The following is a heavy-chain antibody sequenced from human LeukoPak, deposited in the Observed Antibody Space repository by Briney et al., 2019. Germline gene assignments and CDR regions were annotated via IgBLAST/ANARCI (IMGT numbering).Heavy chain of an antibody. Sequence: GASVKVSCKASGYTFTSYDINWVRQATGQGLERMGWMNPNSGNTGYAQKFQGRVTMTRNTSISTAYMELSSLRSEDTAVYYCARGGFRTYYDILTGENWFDPWGQGTLVTVSS. J-gene: IGHJ5*02. CDR3: ARGGFRTYYDILTGENWFDP. CDR2: MNPNSGNT. D-gene: IGHD3-9*01. V-gene: IGHV1-8*01. CDR1: GYTFTSYD.